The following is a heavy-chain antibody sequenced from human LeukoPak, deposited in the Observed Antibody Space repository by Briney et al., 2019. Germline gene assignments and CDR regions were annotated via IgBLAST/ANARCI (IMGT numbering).Heavy chain of an antibody. D-gene: IGHD3-16*02. CDR3: ASTYFDYVWGTYRFDY. CDR2: IYYSGST. CDR1: GGSISSYY. J-gene: IGHJ4*02. V-gene: IGHV4-59*01. Sequence: KPSETLSLTCTVSGGSISSYYWSWIRQPPGKGLEWNGYIYYSGSTNCNPSLKSRRTISVDTSKNQFSLKLSSVTAADTAVYYCASTYFDYVWGTYRFDYWGQGTLVTVSS.